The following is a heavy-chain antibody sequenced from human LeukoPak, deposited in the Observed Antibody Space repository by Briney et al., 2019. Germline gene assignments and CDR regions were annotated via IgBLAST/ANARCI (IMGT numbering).Heavy chain of an antibody. J-gene: IGHJ4*02. D-gene: IGHD3-16*01. CDR2: ISSSSSYI. Sequence: PGGSLRLSCAASGFTFSSYSRNWVRQAPGKGLEWVSSISSSSSYIYYADSVKGRITISRDNAKNSLYLQMNSLRAEDTAVYYCAGRLRAFDYWGQGTLVTVSS. CDR3: AGRLRAFDY. CDR1: GFTFSSYS. V-gene: IGHV3-21*01.